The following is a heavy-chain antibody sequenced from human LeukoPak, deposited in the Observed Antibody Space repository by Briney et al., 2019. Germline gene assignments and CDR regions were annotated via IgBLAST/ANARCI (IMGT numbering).Heavy chain of an antibody. V-gene: IGHV3-11*06. J-gene: IGHJ4*02. CDR2: ISGNSGYT. CDR3: ARGGRKDALDY. D-gene: IGHD1-14*01. Sequence: LSLTCAVYGGSFSDYYMSWIRQAPGKGLEWVSYISGNSGYTNYADSVKGRFTISRDSAKSSLYLQMDILRAEDTAVYYCARGGRKDALDYWGQGTLVTVSS. CDR1: GGSFSDYY.